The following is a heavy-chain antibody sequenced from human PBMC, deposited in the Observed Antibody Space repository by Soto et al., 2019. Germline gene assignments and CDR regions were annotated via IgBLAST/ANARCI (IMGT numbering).Heavy chain of an antibody. CDR1: GGSFSGYS. V-gene: IGHV4-34*02. CDR2: INHSGSA. D-gene: IGHD3-10*01. Sequence: QVQLQQWGAGLLKPSETLSLTCAVYGGSFSGYSWTWIRQPPGKALEWIGQINHSGSANYNPSLKGRVTISVATAKDQFSLELASVTAGDPAVYFCARGLFSEDSYSGGWYFFDYWGQGTLVTVSS. J-gene: IGHJ4*02. CDR3: ARGLFSEDSYSGGWYFFDY.